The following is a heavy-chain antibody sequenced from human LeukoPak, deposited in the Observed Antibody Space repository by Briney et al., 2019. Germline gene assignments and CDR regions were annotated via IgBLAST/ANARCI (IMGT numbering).Heavy chain of an antibody. V-gene: IGHV4-59*01. D-gene: IGHD3-22*01. J-gene: IGHJ4*02. CDR3: ARVGYNYSSGYYPFDY. CDR2: IYYSGST. Sequence: PSETLTLTCTVSGGSISSYYWSWIRQPPGKGLEWIGYIYYSGSTNYNPSLKSRVTISVDTSKNQFSLKLSSVTAADTAVYYCARVGYNYSSGYYPFDYWGQGTLVTVSS. CDR1: GGSISSYY.